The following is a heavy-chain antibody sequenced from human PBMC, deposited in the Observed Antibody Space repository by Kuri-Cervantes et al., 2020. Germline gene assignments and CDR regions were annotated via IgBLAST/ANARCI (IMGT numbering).Heavy chain of an antibody. CDR2: LYHSGST. CDR3: ARRSGGSPNDY. Sequence: GSLYHSGSTYYNPSLKSRVTISVDTSKNQFSLNLSSVTAADTAVYYCARRSGGSPNDYWGQGTLVTVSS. V-gene: IGHV4-38-2*01. D-gene: IGHD2-15*01. J-gene: IGHJ4*02.